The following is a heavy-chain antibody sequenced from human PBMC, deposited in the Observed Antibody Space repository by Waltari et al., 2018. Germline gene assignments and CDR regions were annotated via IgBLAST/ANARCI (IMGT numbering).Heavy chain of an antibody. CDR1: GESISSSPYY. D-gene: IGHD4-17*01. Sequence: QLQMQESGPGLAKPSETLSLTCSVSGESISSSPYYWAWIRQPPGKGLEWIGSLYYGRTTNYNPSLTSRVTVSVDTSKNQLSLRLTSVTAADTATYYCARQVYGDYVAEYFQHWGQGTLVTVSS. V-gene: IGHV4-39*01. J-gene: IGHJ1*01. CDR2: LYYGRTT. CDR3: ARQVYGDYVAEYFQH.